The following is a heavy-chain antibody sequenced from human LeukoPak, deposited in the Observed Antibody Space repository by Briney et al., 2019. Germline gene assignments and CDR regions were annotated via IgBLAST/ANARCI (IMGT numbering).Heavy chain of an antibody. Sequence: GESLKISCKGSGYNFTNYWIAWVRQMPGKGLEWMAIIYSGDSDIRYSPSFQGRVTLSADKSISTAFLQWGSLRASDTAMYYCARLSHYDFWTGQQSPFDGMDVWGQGTTVTVSS. CDR1: GYNFTNYW. CDR3: ARLSHYDFWTGQQSPFDGMDV. D-gene: IGHD3-3*01. V-gene: IGHV5-51*01. J-gene: IGHJ6*02. CDR2: IYSGDSDI.